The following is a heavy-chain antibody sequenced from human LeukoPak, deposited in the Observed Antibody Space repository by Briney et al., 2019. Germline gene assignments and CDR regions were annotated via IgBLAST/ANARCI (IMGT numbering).Heavy chain of an antibody. CDR3: AELGITMIGGV. D-gene: IGHD3-10*02. Sequence: GGSLRLSCAASGSTFSSYEMNWVRQAPGKGLEWVSYISSSGSTIYYADSVKGRFTISKDNAKNSLYLQMNSLRAEDTAVYYCAELGITMIGGVWGKGTTVTISS. J-gene: IGHJ6*04. V-gene: IGHV3-48*03. CDR1: GSTFSSYE. CDR2: ISSSGSTI.